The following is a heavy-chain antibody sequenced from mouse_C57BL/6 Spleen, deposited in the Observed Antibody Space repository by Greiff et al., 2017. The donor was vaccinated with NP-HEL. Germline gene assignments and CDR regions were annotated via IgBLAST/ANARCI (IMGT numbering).Heavy chain of an antibody. CDR3: ARVDSSGFPRFAY. CDR1: GFTFSDYY. J-gene: IGHJ3*01. V-gene: IGHV5-16*01. CDR2: INYEGSST. Sequence: DVKLVESAGGLVQPGRSMKLSCTASGFTFSDYYMAWVRQVPEKGLEWVANINYEGSSTYYLDSLKSRFIISRDNAKNILYLQMSSLKSEDTATYYCARVDSSGFPRFAYWGQGTLVTVSA. D-gene: IGHD3-2*02.